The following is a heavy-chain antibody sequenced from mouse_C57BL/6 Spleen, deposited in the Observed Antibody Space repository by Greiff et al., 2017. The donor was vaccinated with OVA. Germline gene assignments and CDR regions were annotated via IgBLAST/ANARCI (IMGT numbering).Heavy chain of an antibody. CDR3: ARNWDGDWYFDV. CDR1: GYSITSGYY. J-gene: IGHJ1*03. D-gene: IGHD4-1*01. V-gene: IGHV3-6*01. CDR2: ISYDGSN. Sequence: EVQLKESGPGLVKPSQSLSLTCSVTGYSITSGYYWNWIRQFPGNKLEWMGYISYDGSNNYNPSLKNRISITRDTSKNQFFLKLNSVTTEDTATYYCARNWDGDWYFDVWGTGTTVTVSS.